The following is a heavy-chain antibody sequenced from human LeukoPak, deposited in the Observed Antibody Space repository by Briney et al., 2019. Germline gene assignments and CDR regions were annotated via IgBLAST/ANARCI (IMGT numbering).Heavy chain of an antibody. Sequence: GSLRLSCAASGFTFSSYEMNWVRQAPGKGLEWIGEINHSGSTNYNPSLKSRVTISVDTSKNQFSLKLSSVTAADTAVYYCARHRLMVRGVIIWGCTYYYYYYMDVWGKGTTVTISS. CDR3: ARHRLMVRGVIIWGCTYYYYYYMDV. V-gene: IGHV4-34*01. J-gene: IGHJ6*03. D-gene: IGHD3-10*01. CDR1: GFTFSSYE. CDR2: INHSGST.